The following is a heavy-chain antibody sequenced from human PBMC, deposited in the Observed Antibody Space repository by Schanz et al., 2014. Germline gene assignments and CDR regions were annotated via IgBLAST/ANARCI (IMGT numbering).Heavy chain of an antibody. CDR1: GFTFGTFW. V-gene: IGHV3-7*03. CDR2: INQDGSDK. D-gene: IGHD3-3*01. Sequence: EVQLVESGGGLLQPGGSLRLSCAASGFTFGTFWMSWVRQAPGKGLEWVANINQDGSDKSYVDSVKGRFTISRDNAKNSLYLQMNSLRVEDTAVYYCARYGFRKFGVVYGLAVWGQGTTVTVS. CDR3: ARYGFRKFGVVYGLAV. J-gene: IGHJ6*02.